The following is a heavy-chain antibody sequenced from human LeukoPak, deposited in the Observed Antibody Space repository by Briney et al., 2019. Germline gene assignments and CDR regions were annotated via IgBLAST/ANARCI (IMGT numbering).Heavy chain of an antibody. CDR1: GFTFSSYA. D-gene: IGHD5/OR15-5a*01. Sequence: GGSLRLSCAASGFTFSSYAMHWVRQAPGKGLEYVSAISSNGGSTYYANSVKGRFTISRDNSKNTLYLQMGSLRAEDMAVNYCAREVRRRVFFDYWGQGTLVTVSS. V-gene: IGHV3-64*01. CDR3: AREVRRRVFFDY. CDR2: ISSNGGST. J-gene: IGHJ4*02.